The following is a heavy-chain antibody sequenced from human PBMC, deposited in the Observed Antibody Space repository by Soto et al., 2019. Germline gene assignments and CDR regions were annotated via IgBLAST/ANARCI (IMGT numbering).Heavy chain of an antibody. J-gene: IGHJ6*02. V-gene: IGHV1-18*01. D-gene: IGHD3-3*01. CDR1: GYAFTSYG. CDR3: ARDRGTIFGLVIGPDYYYGMDV. CDR2: ISAYNGNT. Sequence: GASVKVTCKASGYAFTSYGSSWGEQEHRQGLEWMGWISAYNGNTNYAQKHQGRVTMTTDTSTSTAYMELRSLRSDDTAVYYWARDRGTIFGLVIGPDYYYGMDVWGQGTTVTVPS.